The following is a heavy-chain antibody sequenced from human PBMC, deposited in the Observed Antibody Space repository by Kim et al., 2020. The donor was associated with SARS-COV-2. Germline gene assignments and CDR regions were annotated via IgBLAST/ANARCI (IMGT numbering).Heavy chain of an antibody. CDR1: GYSFTNYW. Sequence: GESLKISCKGSGYSFTNYWIGWVRQMPGKGLEWMGIIYPGDSDTKYSPSFQGQVTISADKSINTAYLQWSSLKASDTAMYYCARHDTTVTTWGLDYWGQGTLVTVSS. CDR2: IYPGDSDT. D-gene: IGHD4-17*01. J-gene: IGHJ4*02. CDR3: ARHDTTVTTWGLDY. V-gene: IGHV5-51*01.